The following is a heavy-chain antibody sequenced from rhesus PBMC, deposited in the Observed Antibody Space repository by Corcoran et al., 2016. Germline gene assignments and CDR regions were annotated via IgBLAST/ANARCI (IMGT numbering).Heavy chain of an antibody. CDR1: VYSISSGYY. V-gene: IGHV4-99*01. Sequence: QVQLQESAPALVKPSETLSLTCAVSVYSISSGYYWVWIRQPPGKGLEYFVYISGSSGSTHYNPSLKSRVTISKDTSKNQFSLKLSSVTAADTAVYYCARRYSSWSTAYFDYWGQGVLVTVSS. D-gene: IGHD6-13*01. CDR2: ISGSSGST. CDR3: ARRYSSWSTAYFDY. J-gene: IGHJ4*01.